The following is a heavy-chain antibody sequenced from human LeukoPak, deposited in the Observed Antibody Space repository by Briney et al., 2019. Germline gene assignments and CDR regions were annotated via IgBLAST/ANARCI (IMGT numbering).Heavy chain of an antibody. CDR1: GGSFSGYY. V-gene: IGHV4-34*01. J-gene: IGHJ5*02. CDR3: ARGEVFYGFDP. Sequence: SETLSLTCAVYGGSFSGYYWSWIRQPPGKGLEWIGEINHSGSTNYNPSLKSRVTISVDTSKNQFSLKLSSVTAADTAVYYCARGEVFYGFDPWGQGTLVTVSS. D-gene: IGHD2-8*01. CDR2: INHSGST.